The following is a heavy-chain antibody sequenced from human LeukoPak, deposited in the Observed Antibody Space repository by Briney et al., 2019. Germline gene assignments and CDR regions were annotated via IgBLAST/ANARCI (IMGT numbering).Heavy chain of an antibody. CDR1: GFTFSSYS. CDR3: ARGGDGYKIYAFDI. CDR2: ISSSSSYI. Sequence: PGGSLRLSCAASGFTFSSYSMNWVRQAPGKGLEWVSSISSSSSYIYYADSVKGRFTISRDNAKNSLYLQMNSLRAEDTAVYYCARGGDGYKIYAFDIWGQGTMVTVSS. V-gene: IGHV3-21*01. J-gene: IGHJ3*02. D-gene: IGHD5-24*01.